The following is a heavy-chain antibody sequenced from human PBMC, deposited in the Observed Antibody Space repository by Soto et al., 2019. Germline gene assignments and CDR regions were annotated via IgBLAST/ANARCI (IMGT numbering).Heavy chain of an antibody. CDR2: IFYSGST. CDR1: GGSIRSYY. D-gene: IGHD5-18*01. J-gene: IGHJ4*02. V-gene: IGHV4-59*01. CDR3: ARGAADTAMVDS. Sequence: SETLSLTCTVSGGSIRSYYWTWIRQPPGKGLERLGYIFYSGSTFYNPSLKSRVTISIHTSKSQFSLQLTSVTAADTAVYYCARGAADTAMVDSWGQGTLVTVS.